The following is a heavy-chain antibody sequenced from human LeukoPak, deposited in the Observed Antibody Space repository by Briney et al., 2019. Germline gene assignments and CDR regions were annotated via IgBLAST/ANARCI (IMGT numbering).Heavy chain of an antibody. CDR3: ARDRVVVPAAMLYYYYGMDV. Sequence: SQTLSLTCTVSGGSISSGDYYWSWIRQPPGKGLEWIGYIYYSGSTYYNPSLKSRVTRSVDTSKNQFSLKLSSVTAADTAVYYCARDRVVVPAAMLYYYYGMDVWGQGTTVTVSS. V-gene: IGHV4-30-4*01. J-gene: IGHJ6*02. D-gene: IGHD2-2*01. CDR2: IYYSGST. CDR1: GGSISSGDYY.